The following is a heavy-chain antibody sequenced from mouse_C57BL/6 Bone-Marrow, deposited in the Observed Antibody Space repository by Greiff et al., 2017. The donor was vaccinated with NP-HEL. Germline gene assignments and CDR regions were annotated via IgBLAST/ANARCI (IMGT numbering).Heavy chain of an antibody. J-gene: IGHJ4*01. V-gene: IGHV1-53*01. D-gene: IGHD1-1*01. CDR1: GYTFTSYW. Sequence: VQLQQPGTELVKPGASVKLSCKASGYTFTSYWMHWVKQRPGQGLEWIGNINPSNGGTNYNEKLKSKATLTVDKSSSTAYMQLSSLTSEDSAVYYCARRGTTVVRAMDYWGQGTSVTVSS. CDR3: ARRGTTVVRAMDY. CDR2: INPSNGGT.